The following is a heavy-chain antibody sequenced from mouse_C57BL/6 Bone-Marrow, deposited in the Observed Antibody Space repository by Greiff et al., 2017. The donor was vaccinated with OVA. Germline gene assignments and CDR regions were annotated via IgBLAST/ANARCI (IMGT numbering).Heavy chain of an antibody. CDR1: GFTFSSYG. CDR2: ISSGGSYT. J-gene: IGHJ2*01. D-gene: IGHD2-3*01. V-gene: IGHV5-6*01. Sequence: EVQVVESGGDLVKPGGSLKLSCAASGFTFSSYGMSWVRQTPDKRLEWVATISSGGSYTYYPDSVKGRFTISRDNAKNTLYLQMSSLKSEDTAMYYCASQDWLLLFDYWGQGTTLTVSS. CDR3: ASQDWLLLFDY.